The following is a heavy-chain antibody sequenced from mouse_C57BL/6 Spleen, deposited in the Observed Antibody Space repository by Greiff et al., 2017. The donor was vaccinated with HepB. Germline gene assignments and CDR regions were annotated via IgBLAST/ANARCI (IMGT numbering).Heavy chain of an antibody. CDR1: GFNIKDDY. CDR3: TTFGDNDDYYAMDY. Sequence: EVQVVESGAELVRPGASVKLSCTASGFNIKDDYMHWVKQRPEQGLEWIGWIDPENGDTEYASKFQGKATITADTSSNTAYLQLSSLTSEDTAVYYCTTFGDNDDYYAMDYWGQGTSVTVSS. D-gene: IGHD2-4*01. J-gene: IGHJ4*01. V-gene: IGHV14-4*01. CDR2: IDPENGDT.